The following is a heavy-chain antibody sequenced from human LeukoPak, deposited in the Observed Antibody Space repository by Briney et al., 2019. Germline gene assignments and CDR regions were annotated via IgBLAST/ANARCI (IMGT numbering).Heavy chain of an antibody. V-gene: IGHV3-21*01. CDR2: ISSSSSYI. CDR1: GFTFSSYS. Sequence: PGGSLRLSCAASGFTFSSYSMNWVRQAPGKGLEWVSSISSSSSYIYYADSVKGRFTISRDNAKNSLYLQMNSLRAEDTAVYYCASRWSGYSGYDLWGQGTLVTVSS. D-gene: IGHD5-12*01. CDR3: ASRWSGYSGYDL. J-gene: IGHJ5*02.